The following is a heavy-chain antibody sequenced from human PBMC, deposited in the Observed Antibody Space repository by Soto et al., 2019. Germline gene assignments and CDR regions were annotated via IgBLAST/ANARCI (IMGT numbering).Heavy chain of an antibody. J-gene: IGHJ4*02. V-gene: IGHV3-30*18. Sequence: GGSLRLSCAASEFSFSSYGMHWVRQAPGKGLEWMAGISYDGSNKYYVDSVRGRFTISRDNSKNALYLQMNSLRAEDTAVYYCAKDTYYHDSSGYYVFDYWGPGTLVTVSS. CDR1: EFSFSSYG. CDR3: AKDTYYHDSSGYYVFDY. D-gene: IGHD3-22*01. CDR2: ISYDGSNK.